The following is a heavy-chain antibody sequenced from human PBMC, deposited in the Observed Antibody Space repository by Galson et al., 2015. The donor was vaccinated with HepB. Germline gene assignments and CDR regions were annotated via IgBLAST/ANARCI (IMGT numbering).Heavy chain of an antibody. CDR1: GFTFSRSG. J-gene: IGHJ4*02. V-gene: IGHV3-30*18. Sequence: SLRPSCAASGFTFSRSGMDWVRQAPGKGLEWVAVISFDGSNKYSADSVKGRFTISRDNSKNTLYLQMNSLRAEDTAVYYCTKVKGDIAVAGPFDYWGQGTLVTVSS. D-gene: IGHD6-19*01. CDR3: TKVKGDIAVAGPFDY. CDR2: ISFDGSNK.